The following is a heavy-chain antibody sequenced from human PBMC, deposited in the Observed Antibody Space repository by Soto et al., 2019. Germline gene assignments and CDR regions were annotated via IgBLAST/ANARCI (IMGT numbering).Heavy chain of an antibody. D-gene: IGHD2-15*01. CDR3: ASGKWSLDY. CDR2: ISNSDYTT. V-gene: IGHV3-11*01. J-gene: IGHJ4*02. CDR1: GISLSDNY. Sequence: GCLRLSCVASGISLSDNYMAWIRQAPGKGLEWLSYISNSDYTTYYTDSVKGRFTISRDNAKNSLYLQLNGLRVEDTAVYYCASGKWSLDYWGQGILVTVSS.